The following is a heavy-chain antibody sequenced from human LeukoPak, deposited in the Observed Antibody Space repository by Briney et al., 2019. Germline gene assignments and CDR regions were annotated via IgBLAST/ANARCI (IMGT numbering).Heavy chain of an antibody. CDR1: GGSISSYY. D-gene: IGHD3-22*01. V-gene: IGHV4-59*12. J-gene: IGHJ6*03. Sequence: SETLSLTCTVSGGSISSYYWSWIRQPPGKGLEWIGYIYYSGSTNYNPSLKSRVTISVDTSKNQFSLKLSSVTAADTAIYYCARAPYYDRSYYYYMDVWGKGTTVTVSS. CDR2: IYYSGST. CDR3: ARAPYYDRSYYYYMDV.